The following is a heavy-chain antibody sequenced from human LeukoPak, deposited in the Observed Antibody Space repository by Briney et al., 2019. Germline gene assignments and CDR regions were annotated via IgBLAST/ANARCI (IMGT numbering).Heavy chain of an antibody. Sequence: PGGSLRLSCAASGFTFSSYAMHWVRQPPGKGLEWIGSIYYSGSTYYNPSLKSRVTISLDTSNNQFSLKLTSVTAADTAVYYCARGYGSGSHYFQHWGQGTLVTVSS. CDR3: ARGYGSGSHYFQH. CDR2: IYYSGST. V-gene: IGHV4-39*01. J-gene: IGHJ1*01. CDR1: GFTFSSYAMH. D-gene: IGHD3-10*01.